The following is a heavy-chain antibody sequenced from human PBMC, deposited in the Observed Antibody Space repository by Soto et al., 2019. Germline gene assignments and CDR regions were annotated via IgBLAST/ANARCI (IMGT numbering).Heavy chain of an antibody. CDR1: VGFFRFYY. CDR3: ARDKITGLFDY. D-gene: IGHD2-8*02. CDR2: INHSGST. V-gene: IGHV4-34*01. Sequence: SEPLSLTSDAYVGFFRFYYWTWIRQRPWAGLEWIGEINHSGSTNYNPSLKSRVTISVDTSKNQFSLKLTSVTAADTAVYYCARDKITGLFDYWGQGTLVTVSS. J-gene: IGHJ4*02.